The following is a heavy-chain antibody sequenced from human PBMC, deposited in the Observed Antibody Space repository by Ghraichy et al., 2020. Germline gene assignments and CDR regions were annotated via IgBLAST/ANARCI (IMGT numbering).Heavy chain of an antibody. J-gene: IGHJ3*02. CDR2: IYFTGTT. D-gene: IGHD1-26*01. CDR3: ARRRPPLSGSYPDAFDI. Sequence: SETLSLTCTVSGDSVSSSSYYRGWIRQPPGQGLEWITSIYFTGTTYYNPSLKSRVTMSVDTSTNQFSLRLTSVTAADTAVYYCARRRPPLSGSYPDAFDIWGQGTMITVSS. V-gene: IGHV4-39*07. CDR1: GDSVSSSSYY.